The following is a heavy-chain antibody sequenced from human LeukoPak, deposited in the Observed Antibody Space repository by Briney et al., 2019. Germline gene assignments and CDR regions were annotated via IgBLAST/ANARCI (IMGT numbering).Heavy chain of an antibody. J-gene: IGHJ5*02. D-gene: IGHD3-22*01. Sequence: SQALSLTCAVSGGSISSGGYSWSWIRQPPGKGLEWIGHIYHSGSTYYNPSLKSRVTISVDRSKNQFSLKLSSVTAADTAVYYCARSTYYYDSSGRKYNWFDPWGQGTLVTVSS. CDR3: ARSTYYYDSSGRKYNWFDP. CDR1: GGSISSGGYS. CDR2: IYHSGST. V-gene: IGHV4-30-2*01.